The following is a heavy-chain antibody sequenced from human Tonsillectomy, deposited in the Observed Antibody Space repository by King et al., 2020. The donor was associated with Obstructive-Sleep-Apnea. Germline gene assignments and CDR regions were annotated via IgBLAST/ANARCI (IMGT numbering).Heavy chain of an antibody. D-gene: IGHD6-13*01. Sequence: QLQESGPGLVKPSQTLSLTCTVSGGSINSGDYYWSWIRQPPGKGLEWLGYIYYSGSTYYNPSLKSRLTISVDTSKNQFSLKLSSVTAADTAVYYCARVFIAADLPDAFDIWGQGTMVTVSS. CDR2: IYYSGST. CDR3: ARVFIAADLPDAFDI. V-gene: IGHV4-30-4*01. J-gene: IGHJ3*02. CDR1: GGSINSGDYY.